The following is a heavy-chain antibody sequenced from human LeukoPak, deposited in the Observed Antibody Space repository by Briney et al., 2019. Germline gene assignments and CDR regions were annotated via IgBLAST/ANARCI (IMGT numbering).Heavy chain of an antibody. CDR1: GGSISSYY. J-gene: IGHJ4*02. Sequence: KPSETLSLTCTVSGGSISSYYWSWLRQPPGKGLEWIGYIYYSGSTNYNPSLQSRVTISVDTSKNQFSLKLSSVTAADTAVYYCARMASSARGYDYWGQGTLVTVSS. CDR3: ARMASSARGYDY. V-gene: IGHV4-59*01. D-gene: IGHD2-2*01. CDR2: IYYSGST.